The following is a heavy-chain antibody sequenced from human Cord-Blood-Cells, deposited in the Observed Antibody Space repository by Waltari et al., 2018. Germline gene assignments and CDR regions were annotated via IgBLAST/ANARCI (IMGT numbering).Heavy chain of an antibody. J-gene: IGHJ4*02. D-gene: IGHD7-27*01. Sequence: QLQLQESGPGLVKPSETLSLTCTVPGGSISSSSYYWGWIRQPPGKGLEWIGSIYYSGSTYYNPSLKSRVTISVDTSKNQFSLKLSSVTAADTAVYYCSLTGEKRYYFDYWGQGTLVTVSS. CDR2: IYYSGST. CDR3: SLTGEKRYYFDY. CDR1: GGSISSSSYY. V-gene: IGHV4-39*01.